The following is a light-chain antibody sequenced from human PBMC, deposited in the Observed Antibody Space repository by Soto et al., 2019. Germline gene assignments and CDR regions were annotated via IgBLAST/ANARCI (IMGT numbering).Light chain of an antibody. Sequence: DIQMTQSPSSLSASVGDRVTITCRASQGIRNDLGWYQQKQGKDPKRLIYAASSLQSGVPSRFSGSGSGTEFTLTTSSLQPAENATYYCQQYDNLPPITFGQGTRLEIK. CDR2: AAS. CDR3: QQYDNLPPIT. J-gene: IGKJ5*01. V-gene: IGKV1-17*01. CDR1: QGIRND.